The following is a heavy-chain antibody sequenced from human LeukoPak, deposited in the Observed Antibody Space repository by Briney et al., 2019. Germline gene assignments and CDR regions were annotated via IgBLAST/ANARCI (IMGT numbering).Heavy chain of an antibody. J-gene: IGHJ4*02. CDR2: ISSSTNTI. CDR1: GFTFSTYA. V-gene: IGHV3-48*01. Sequence: GGSLRLSCAASGFTFSTYAMTWVRQAPGKGLEWISYISSSTNTICYADSLKGRFTISRDNAKNSLYLQMNSLRAEDTAVYYCAREKYGDYVSDYWGQGTLVTVSS. CDR3: AREKYGDYVSDY. D-gene: IGHD4-17*01.